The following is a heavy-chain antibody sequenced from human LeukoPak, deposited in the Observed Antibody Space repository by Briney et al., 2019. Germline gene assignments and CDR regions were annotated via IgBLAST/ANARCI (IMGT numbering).Heavy chain of an antibody. CDR1: GFTFNYYA. D-gene: IGHD6-6*01. CDR3: AREDARQPPRRSEF. Sequence: PGGSLRLSCAASGFTFNYYAMTWVRQFPGKGLEWISSISGGGETIYYRSSLKGRFTVSRDNSKKTLFLQMNSLKAEDTAVYFCAREDARQPPRRSEFWGQGTLVTVSS. J-gene: IGHJ4*02. V-gene: IGHV3-23*01. CDR2: ISGGGETI.